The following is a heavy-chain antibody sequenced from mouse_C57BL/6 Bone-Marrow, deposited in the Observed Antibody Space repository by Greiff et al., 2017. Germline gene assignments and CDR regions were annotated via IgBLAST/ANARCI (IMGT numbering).Heavy chain of an antibody. J-gene: IGHJ1*03. CDR2: IEPNSGGT. CDR3: AREGMVTTSWYFDV. CDR1: GYTFTSYW. V-gene: IGHV1-72*01. Sequence: QVQLQQPGAELVKPGASVKLSCKASGYTFTSYWMHWVKQRPGRGLEWIGRIEPNSGGTKYNEKFKSKATLTVDKPSSTAYMQLSSLTSEDSAVYYCAREGMVTTSWYFDVWGTGTTVTVSS. D-gene: IGHD2-2*01.